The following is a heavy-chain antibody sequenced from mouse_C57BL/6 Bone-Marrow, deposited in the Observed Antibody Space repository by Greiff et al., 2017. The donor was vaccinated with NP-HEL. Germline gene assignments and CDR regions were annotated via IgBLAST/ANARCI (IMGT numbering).Heavy chain of an antibody. D-gene: IGHD1-1*01. CDR3: ADITTVGFAY. CDR1: GYTFTSYG. V-gene: IGHV1-81*01. J-gene: IGHJ3*01. Sequence: LQESGAELARPGASVKLSCKASGYTFTSYGISWVKQRTGQGLEWIGEIYPRSGNTYYNEKFKGKATLTADKSSSTAYMELRSLTSEDSAVYFCADITTVGFAYWGQGTLVTVSA. CDR2: IYPRSGNT.